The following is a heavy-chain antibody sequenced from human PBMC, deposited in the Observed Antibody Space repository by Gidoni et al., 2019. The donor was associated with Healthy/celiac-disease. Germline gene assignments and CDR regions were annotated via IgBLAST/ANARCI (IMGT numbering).Heavy chain of an antibody. Sequence: QIPLKESGPTLVKPTQTLTLTCTFSGFSLSTSGVGVGWIRQPPGKALERLALIYWDDDKRYSPSLKSRLTITKDTSKNQVVLTMTNMHPVDTATYYCAHRIAAAGFDAFAIWGQGTMVTVSS. J-gene: IGHJ3*02. CDR2: IYWDDDK. CDR3: AHRIAAAGFDAFAI. CDR1: GFSLSTSGVG. D-gene: IGHD6-13*01. V-gene: IGHV2-5*02.